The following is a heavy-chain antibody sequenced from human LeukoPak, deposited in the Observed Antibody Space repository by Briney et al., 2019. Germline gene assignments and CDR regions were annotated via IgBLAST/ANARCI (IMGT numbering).Heavy chain of an antibody. J-gene: IGHJ3*01. D-gene: IGHD6-13*01. CDR3: ARGDSSSLLVNDAFDF. V-gene: IGHV3-74*01. CDR2: ITRDGSST. Sequence: GGSLRLSCAASGFTFSSSWMHWVRQAPGKGLVWVSRITRDGSSTTYADSVKGRFTISRDNAKNSLSLQLSSLRGEDTALYYCARGDSSSLLVNDAFDFWGQGTMVTVSS. CDR1: GFTFSSSW.